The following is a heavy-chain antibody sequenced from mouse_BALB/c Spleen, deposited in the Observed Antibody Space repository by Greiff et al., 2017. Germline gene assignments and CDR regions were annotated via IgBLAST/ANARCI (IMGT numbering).Heavy chain of an antibody. V-gene: IGHV2-9*02. CDR1: GFSLTSYG. Sequence: VQLQQSGPGLVAPSQSLSITCTVSGFSLTSYGVHWVRQPPGKGLEWLGVIWAGGSTNYNSALMSRLSISKDNSKSQVFLKMNSLQTDDTAMYYCASNYYGSSYNFDVWGAGTTVTVSS. CDR3: ASNYYGSSYNFDV. J-gene: IGHJ1*01. D-gene: IGHD1-1*01. CDR2: IWAGGST.